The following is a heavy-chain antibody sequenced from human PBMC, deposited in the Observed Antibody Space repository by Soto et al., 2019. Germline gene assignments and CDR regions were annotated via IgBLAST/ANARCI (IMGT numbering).Heavy chain of an antibody. CDR3: ARGQIAPSRYYCCGMDV. D-gene: IGHD6-13*01. J-gene: IGHJ6*02. Sequence: QVQLVQSGAEVKKPGSSVKVSCKASGGTFSSYAISWVRQAPGQGLEWMGGIIPIFGTANYAQKFQGRVMITADESKSTAYMELSRVRCEDAVVYYCARGQIAPSRYYCCGMDVWGQGTTVTVSS. V-gene: IGHV1-69*01. CDR1: GGTFSSYA. CDR2: IIPIFGTA.